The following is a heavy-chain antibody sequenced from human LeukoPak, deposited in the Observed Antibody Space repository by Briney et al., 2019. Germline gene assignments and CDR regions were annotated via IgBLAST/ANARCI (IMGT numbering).Heavy chain of an antibody. CDR1: GFIFDNYD. CDR3: TRGLLDY. Sequence: GRSLRLSCAASGFIFDNYDIHWVRQAPGKGLEWVSGIRWNSGNIGYADSVKGRFTISRDNAKNSLYLQMSSLRAEDTAMYYCTRGLLDYWGQGTLGTVS. V-gene: IGHV3-9*01. CDR2: IRWNSGNI. J-gene: IGHJ4*02. D-gene: IGHD2-15*01.